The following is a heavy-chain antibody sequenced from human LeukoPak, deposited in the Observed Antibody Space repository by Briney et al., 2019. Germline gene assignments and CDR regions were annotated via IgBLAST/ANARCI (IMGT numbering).Heavy chain of an antibody. CDR3: ASPSSWDTDAFDI. V-gene: IGHV5-51*01. D-gene: IGHD1-26*01. Sequence: GESLKISCKGSGYSFTSYWIAWVRQMPGKGLEWMGIIYPGDSDTRYSPSFQGQVTISADKSISTAYLQWSSLKASDTAMYYCASPSSWDTDAFDIWGQGTMVTVSS. CDR1: GYSFTSYW. CDR2: IYPGDSDT. J-gene: IGHJ3*02.